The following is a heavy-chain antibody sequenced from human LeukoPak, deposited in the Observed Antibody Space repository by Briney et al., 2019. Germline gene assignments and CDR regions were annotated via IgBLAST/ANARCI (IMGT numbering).Heavy chain of an antibody. Sequence: PSETLSLTCAVYGGSFSGYYWSWIRQPPGKGLEWIGEINHSGSTNYNPSLKSRVTISVDTSKNQFSLKLSSVTAADTAVYYCARLRYCSSTSCYTQQGFDYWGQGTLVTVSS. D-gene: IGHD2-2*02. CDR2: INHSGST. V-gene: IGHV4-34*01. CDR1: GGSFSGYY. J-gene: IGHJ4*02. CDR3: ARLRYCSSTSCYTQQGFDY.